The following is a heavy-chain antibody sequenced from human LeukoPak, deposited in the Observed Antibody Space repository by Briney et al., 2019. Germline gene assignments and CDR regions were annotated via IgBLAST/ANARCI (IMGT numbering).Heavy chain of an antibody. CDR2: ISSTGSSI. J-gene: IGHJ4*02. CDR3: ARCNPSGDNCYVDY. D-gene: IGHD2-15*01. Sequence: GGSLRLSCAASGFTFGDFYMTWIRQAPGKGPEWVSFISSTGSSIYYADSVKGRFTISRDNDENSLFLHMTSLRVEDTAVYYCARCNPSGDNCYVDYWGQGTLVTVSS. V-gene: IGHV3-11*01. CDR1: GFTFGDFY.